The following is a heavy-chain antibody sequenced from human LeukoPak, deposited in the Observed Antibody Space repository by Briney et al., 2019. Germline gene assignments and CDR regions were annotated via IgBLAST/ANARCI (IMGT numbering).Heavy chain of an antibody. D-gene: IGHD3-10*01. J-gene: IGHJ4*02. CDR2: ISGSGGNT. CDR1: GFTFSSSA. CDR3: ARGNLWFGELVY. V-gene: IGHV3-23*01. Sequence: GGTLRLSCAASGFTFSSSAMSWVRQAPGKGLEWVSGISGSGGNTYYAHSVKGRFTVSRDNSKNTLFLQMNSLRAEDTAVYYCARGNLWFGELVYWGQGTLVTVSS.